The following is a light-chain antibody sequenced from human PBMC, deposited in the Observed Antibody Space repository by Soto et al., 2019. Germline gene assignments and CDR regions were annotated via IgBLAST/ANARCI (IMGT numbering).Light chain of an antibody. CDR1: QSVSSIY. CDR3: QQYGSSPWT. Sequence: EIVLTQTPGTLSLSPGERGTLSCSASQSVSSIYLAWYQQKPGQAPRLLIYGASSRATGIPDRFSGSGSGTDFTLTISRLEPEDFAVYYCQQYGSSPWTFGQGTKVDIK. V-gene: IGKV3-20*01. J-gene: IGKJ1*01. CDR2: GAS.